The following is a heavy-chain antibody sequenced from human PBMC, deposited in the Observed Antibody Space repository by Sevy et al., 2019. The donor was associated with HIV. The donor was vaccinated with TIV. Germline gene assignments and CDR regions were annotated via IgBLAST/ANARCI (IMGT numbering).Heavy chain of an antibody. CDR3: ARHGYGYGYHALLDYYYGMDV. CDR2: INWNGGST. D-gene: IGHD5-18*01. V-gene: IGHV3-20*04. Sequence: GGSLRLSCAASGFTFDDYGMSWVRQAPGKGLEWVSGINWNGGSTGYADSVKGRFTISRDNAKNCLYLQANSMRAEDTALYYCARHGYGYGYHALLDYYYGMDVWGQGTTVTVSS. J-gene: IGHJ6*02. CDR1: GFTFDDYG.